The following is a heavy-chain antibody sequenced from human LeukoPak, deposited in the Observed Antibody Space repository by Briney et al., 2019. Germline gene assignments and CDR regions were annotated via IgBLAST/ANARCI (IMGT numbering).Heavy chain of an antibody. CDR1: GFNFRYFW. J-gene: IGHJ4*02. V-gene: IGHV3-11*01. CDR2: ISSSGSTI. Sequence: GGSLRLSCLGSGFNFRYFWMSWVRQAPGKGLEWVSYISSSGSTIYYADSVKGRFTISRDNAKNSLYLQMNSLRAEDTAVYYCASYGDYYDFDYWGQGTLVTVSS. CDR3: ASYGDYYDFDY. D-gene: IGHD4-17*01.